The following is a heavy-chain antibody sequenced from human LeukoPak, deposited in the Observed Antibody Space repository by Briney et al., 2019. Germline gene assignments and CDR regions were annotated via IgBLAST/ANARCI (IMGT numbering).Heavy chain of an antibody. CDR2: INAGNGNT. CDR1: GYTFTSYA. Sequence: GASVKVSCKASGYTFTSYAIHWVRQAPGQRLEWMGSINAGNGNTKYSQKFQGRVTITRDTSASTAYMELSSLRSEDTAVYYCARVNSSCSSTSCYYWYFDLWGRGTLVTVSS. V-gene: IGHV1-3*01. D-gene: IGHD2-2*01. CDR3: ARVNSSCSSTSCYYWYFDL. J-gene: IGHJ2*01.